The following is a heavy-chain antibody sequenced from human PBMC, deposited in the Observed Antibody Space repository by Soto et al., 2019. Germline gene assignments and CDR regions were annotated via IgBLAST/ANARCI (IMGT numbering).Heavy chain of an antibody. V-gene: IGHV4-59*02. J-gene: IGHJ4*02. CDR2: TPYSGNT. CDR3: ARGSGYDLTIFDY. D-gene: IGHD5-12*01. CDR1: GGSVSTYQ. Sequence: SETLSLTCTISGGSVSTYQWNWIRQPPGKELEWIGLTPYSGNTNYNPSLKSRVTMAVDTSKNQFSLKLSSVTAADTAVYYCARGSGYDLTIFDYWGRGTLVTVSS.